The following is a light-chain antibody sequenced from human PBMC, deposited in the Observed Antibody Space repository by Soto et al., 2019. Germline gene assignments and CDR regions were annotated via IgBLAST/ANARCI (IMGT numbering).Light chain of an antibody. Sequence: QSALTQPASVSGSPGQSITISCTGTSSDIGGYDFVSWYQQHPSKAPKLLIYDVSNRPSGVPNRFSGSKSGNTASLTISGLQAEDEADYYCNSCTSTNTYVFGTGTKVTVL. CDR3: NSCTSTNTYV. V-gene: IGLV2-14*03. CDR1: SSDIGGYDF. CDR2: DVS. J-gene: IGLJ1*01.